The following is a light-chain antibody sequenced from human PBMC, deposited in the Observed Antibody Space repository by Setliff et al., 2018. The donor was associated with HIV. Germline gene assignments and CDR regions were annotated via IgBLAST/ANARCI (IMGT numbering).Light chain of an antibody. J-gene: IGLJ1*01. V-gene: IGLV2-23*01. CDR1: SGDVGRYNL. Sequence: QSALTQPASVSGSPGQSITISCTGTSGDVGRYNLVSWYQQQPGKPPKLMIYQASKRPSGVSNRFSGSKSGNTASLTISGLQAEDGADYYCCSNTGSNTYVFGTGTRSPS. CDR2: QAS. CDR3: CSNTGSNTYV.